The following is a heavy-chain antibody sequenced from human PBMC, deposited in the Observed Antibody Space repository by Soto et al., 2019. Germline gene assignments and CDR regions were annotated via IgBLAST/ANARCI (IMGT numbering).Heavy chain of an antibody. J-gene: IGHJ4*02. CDR2: INHSGST. CDR1: GGSFSGYY. CDR3: ARGPVIWFGEPRLDY. D-gene: IGHD3-10*01. V-gene: IGHV4-34*01. Sequence: SETLSLTCAVYGGSFSGYYWSWIRQPPGKGLEWIGEINHSGSTNYNPSLKSRVTISVDTSKNQFSLKLSSVTAADTAVYYCARGPVIWFGEPRLDYWGQGTLVTVPQ.